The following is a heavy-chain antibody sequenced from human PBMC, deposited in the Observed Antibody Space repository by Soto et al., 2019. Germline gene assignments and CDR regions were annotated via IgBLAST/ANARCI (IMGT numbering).Heavy chain of an antibody. V-gene: IGHV3-23*01. J-gene: IGHJ3*02. Sequence: GGSLRLSCAASGFTFSSYAMSWVRQAPGKGLEWVSAISGSGGSTYYADSVKGRFTISRDNSKNTLYLQMNSLRAEDTAVYYCAKIFPLTTVTRPDDAFDIWGQGTMVTVSS. CDR1: GFTFSSYA. CDR3: AKIFPLTTVTRPDDAFDI. D-gene: IGHD4-17*01. CDR2: ISGSGGST.